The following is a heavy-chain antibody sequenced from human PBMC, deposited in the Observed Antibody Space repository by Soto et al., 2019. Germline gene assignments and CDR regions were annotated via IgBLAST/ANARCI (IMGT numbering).Heavy chain of an antibody. CDR3: ARSSGGNFGIIIEGSNWFDP. D-gene: IGHD3-3*01. CDR2: ISAYSGST. CDR1: GYTFTSYG. J-gene: IGHJ5*02. V-gene: IGHV1-18*01. Sequence: AASVKVACKASGYTFTSYGISWVRQAPGQGLEWMGGISAYSGSTKYAQTFQGRVTMTRDTSRSKVYMELRSLRSDDTAIYYCARSSGGNFGIIIEGSNWFDPWGQGTLVTVSS.